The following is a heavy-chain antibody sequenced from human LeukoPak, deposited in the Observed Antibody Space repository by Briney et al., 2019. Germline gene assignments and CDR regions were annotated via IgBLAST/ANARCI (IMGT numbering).Heavy chain of an antibody. CDR3: ARGGDYGDYVAY. CDR1: GYSISSGYY. Sequence: KTSETLSLTCTVSGYSISSGYYWGWIRQPPGKGLEWIGSIYYSGSTYYNPSLKSRVTISVDTSKNQFSLKLSSVTAADTAVYYCARGGDYGDYVAYWGQGTLVTVSS. J-gene: IGHJ4*02. V-gene: IGHV4-38-2*02. D-gene: IGHD4-17*01. CDR2: IYYSGST.